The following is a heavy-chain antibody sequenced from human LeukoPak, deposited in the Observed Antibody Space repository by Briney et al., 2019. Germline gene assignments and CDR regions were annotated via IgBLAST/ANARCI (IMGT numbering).Heavy chain of an antibody. J-gene: IGHJ6*02. Sequence: GGSLRLSCSASGFPFSSYAMHWVRQAPGKGLEYVSAISDSGASTYYADSVKGRFTISRDNSKNTLYLQMSSLRAEDTAVYFCVRGYSFGPYGMDVWGQGTTVTVSS. CDR2: ISDSGAST. D-gene: IGHD2-15*01. CDR1: GFPFSSYA. V-gene: IGHV3-64D*09. CDR3: VRGYSFGPYGMDV.